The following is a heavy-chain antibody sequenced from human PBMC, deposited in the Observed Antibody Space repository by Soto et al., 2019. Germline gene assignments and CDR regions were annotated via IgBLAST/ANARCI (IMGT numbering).Heavy chain of an antibody. V-gene: IGHV1-18*01. J-gene: IGHJ6*02. CDR2: ISAHNGNT. Sequence: ASVKVSCKASGYTFTSYGISWVRQAPGQGLEWMGWISAHNGNTNYAQKLQGRVTMTTDTSTSTAYMELRSLRSDDTAVYYCARDQDSISWRYYYYGMDVWGQGTTVTVSS. CDR3: ARDQDSISWRYYYYGMDV. CDR1: GYTFTSYG. D-gene: IGHD6-13*01.